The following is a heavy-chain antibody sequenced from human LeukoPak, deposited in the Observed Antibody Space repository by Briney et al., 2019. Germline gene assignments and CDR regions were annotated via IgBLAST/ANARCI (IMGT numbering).Heavy chain of an antibody. Sequence: GGSLRLSCAASGFTFSSYAMTWVRQAPGKGLEWVSVIYSGGTTYYADSVKGRFTISRDNSKNTLYLQMNSLRAEDTAVYYCSRKEKFTYSATWGQGTLVTVSS. V-gene: IGHV3-66*01. J-gene: IGHJ5*02. CDR3: SRKEKFTYSAT. CDR1: GFTFSSYA. D-gene: IGHD2-15*01. CDR2: IYSGGTT.